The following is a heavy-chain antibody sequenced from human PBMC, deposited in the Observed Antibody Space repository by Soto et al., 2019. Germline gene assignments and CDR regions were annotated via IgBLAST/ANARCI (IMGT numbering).Heavy chain of an antibody. V-gene: IGHV3-23*01. CDR3: AKDYGRQASEKRWLQGFFVF. CDR1: GFTFSSYA. D-gene: IGHD3-3*01. Sequence: GGSLRLSCAASGFTFSSYAMSWVRQAPGKGLEWVSAISGSGGSTYYADSVKGRFTISRDNSKNTLYLQMNSLRAEDTAVYYGAKDYGRQASEKRWLQGFFVFWGQGTLVTVSS. J-gene: IGHJ4*02. CDR2: ISGSGGST.